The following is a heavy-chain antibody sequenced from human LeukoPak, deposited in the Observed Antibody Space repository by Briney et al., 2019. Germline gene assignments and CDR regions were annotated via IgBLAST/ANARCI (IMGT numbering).Heavy chain of an antibody. CDR1: GYTFTSYG. V-gene: IGHV1-18*01. CDR3: AITEISSGWYFGPKTQPFDY. CDR2: ISAYNGNT. J-gene: IGHJ4*02. Sequence: GASVKVSCKASGYTFTSYGISWVRQAPGQGLEWMGWISAYNGNTNYAQKLQGRVTMTTDTSTSTAYMELRSLRSDDTAVYYCAITEISSGWYFGPKTQPFDYWGQGTLVTVSS. D-gene: IGHD6-19*01.